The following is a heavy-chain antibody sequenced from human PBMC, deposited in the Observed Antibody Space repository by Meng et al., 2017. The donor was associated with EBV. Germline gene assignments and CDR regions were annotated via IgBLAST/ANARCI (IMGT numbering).Heavy chain of an antibody. V-gene: IGHV4-34*01. CDR2: VSHSGRT. CDR1: GGSFTDYY. Sequence: QVLLRQWGAGLLKPSEXLSLSCAVYGGSFTDYYWSWIRQAPGKSLEWIGEVSHSGRTRYNPSLKSRVSMSADVSKKQFSLKMKSVTAADTGVYFCARVGYSVHDVSFEDFWGQGTLVTSPQ. CDR3: ARVGYSVHDVSFEDF. D-gene: IGHD5/OR15-5a*01. J-gene: IGHJ4*02.